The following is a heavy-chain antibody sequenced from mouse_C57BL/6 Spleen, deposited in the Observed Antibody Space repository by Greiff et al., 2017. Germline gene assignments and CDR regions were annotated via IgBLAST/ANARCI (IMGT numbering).Heavy chain of an antibody. CDR2: IYPRDGST. CDR1: GYTFTDYT. V-gene: IGHV1-78*01. D-gene: IGHD4-1*01. Sequence: QVQLQQSDAELVKPGASVKISCKASGYTFTDYTIHWMKQRPEQGLEWIGYIYPRDGSTKYNEKFKGKATLTADKSSSTAYMQLNSLTAEDSAVCFCARRLAGDAWFAYWGQGTLVTVSA. CDR3: ARRLAGDAWFAY. J-gene: IGHJ3*01.